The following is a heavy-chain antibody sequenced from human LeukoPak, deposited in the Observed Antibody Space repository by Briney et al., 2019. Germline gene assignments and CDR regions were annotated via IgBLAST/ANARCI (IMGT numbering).Heavy chain of an antibody. D-gene: IGHD5-12*01. Sequence: PGGSLRLSCAASGFTFSSYAMSWVRHAPEKGLEWVSDISGSGGSTYYADPVKGRFTISRDNSQNTLYLQMNSLRAEDTAVYYCANLERRMNTVATGDSLFDYWGQGTLVTVSS. J-gene: IGHJ4*02. CDR2: ISGSGGST. CDR1: GFTFSSYA. V-gene: IGHV3-23*01. CDR3: ANLERRMNTVATGDSLFDY.